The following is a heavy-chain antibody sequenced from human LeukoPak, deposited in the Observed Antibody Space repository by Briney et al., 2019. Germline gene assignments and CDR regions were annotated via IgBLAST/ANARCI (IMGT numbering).Heavy chain of an antibody. CDR3: ARGGTPMIIFYYYGMDV. V-gene: IGHV3-11*05. CDR2: ISSNTTNT. CDR1: GFTFRDYY. Sequence: KPGGSLRLSCVASGFTFRDYYMSWIRQAPGKGLEWISYISSNTTNTNYADSVKGRFTISRDNAKNSLFLQMNSLRPEDTAMYYCARGGTPMIIFYYYGMDVWGQGTTVTVSS. D-gene: IGHD5-18*01. J-gene: IGHJ6*02.